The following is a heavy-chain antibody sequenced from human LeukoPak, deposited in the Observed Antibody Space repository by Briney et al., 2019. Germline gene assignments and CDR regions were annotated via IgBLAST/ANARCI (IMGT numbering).Heavy chain of an antibody. J-gene: IGHJ4*02. Sequence: GGSLRLSCAASGFTFSSYWMSWVRQAPGKGLEWVANIKQDGSEKYYVDSVKGRFTISRDNAKNSLYLQMNSLRAEDTAVYYCARSHLTGYYNGFDYWGQGTLATVSS. CDR1: GFTFSSYW. D-gene: IGHD3-9*01. V-gene: IGHV3-7*03. CDR3: ARSHLTGYYNGFDY. CDR2: IKQDGSEK.